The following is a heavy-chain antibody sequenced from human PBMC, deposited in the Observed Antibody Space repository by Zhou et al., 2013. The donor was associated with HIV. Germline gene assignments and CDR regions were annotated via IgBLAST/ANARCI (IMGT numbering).Heavy chain of an antibody. CDR1: GYTFTSYY. CDR3: ARAQLLPTRYFQH. J-gene: IGHJ1*01. V-gene: IGHV1-46*04. CDR2: INPSGGST. D-gene: IGHD2-15*01. Sequence: QVQLVQSGAEVKKPGASVKVSCKASGYTFTSYYMHWVRQAPGQGLEWMGKINPSGGSTSYAEKLQGRVTMTRDTSTSTVYMELSSLTSEDTAVYYCARAQLLPTRYFQHWGQGTLVTVSS.